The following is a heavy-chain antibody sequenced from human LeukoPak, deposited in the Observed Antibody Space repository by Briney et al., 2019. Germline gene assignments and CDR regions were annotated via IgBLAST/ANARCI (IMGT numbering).Heavy chain of an antibody. CDR3: ARHLWFGDYYYYSMDV. CDR1: GGSISGYY. Sequence: SETLSLTGTVSGGSISGYYWSWIRQPPGKGLEWIGEINHSGSTNYNPSLKTRVTISVDTSKNQFSLKLSSVTAADTAVYYCARHLWFGDYYYYSMDVWGKGTTVTISS. V-gene: IGHV4-34*01. J-gene: IGHJ6*03. D-gene: IGHD3-10*01. CDR2: INHSGST.